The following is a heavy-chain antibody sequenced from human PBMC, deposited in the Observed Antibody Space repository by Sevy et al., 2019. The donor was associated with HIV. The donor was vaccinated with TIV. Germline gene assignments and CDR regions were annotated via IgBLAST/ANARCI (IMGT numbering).Heavy chain of an antibody. Sequence: GGSLRLSCAASGFTFSSYWMSWVRQAPGKGLEWVANIKQDGSEKYYVDSVKGRFTISRDNAKNSLYLQMNSLRAEDTAVYYCARVRCSSTSCSIYYYYYGMDVWGQGTTVTVSS. V-gene: IGHV3-7*01. CDR3: ARVRCSSTSCSIYYYYYGMDV. CDR1: GFTFSSYW. CDR2: IKQDGSEK. J-gene: IGHJ6*02. D-gene: IGHD2-2*01.